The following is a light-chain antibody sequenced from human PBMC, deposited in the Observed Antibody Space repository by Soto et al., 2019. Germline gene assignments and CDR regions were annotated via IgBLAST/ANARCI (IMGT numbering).Light chain of an antibody. Sequence: EIVLTQSPGTLSLSPGERATLSCRASQSVTCGYLAWYRQKPGQAPSLLMYGASGTATGIPDRVSGSGSGTEFTRTISRLEAEDDAVYYCHQYGSSPYTFCQGTKLEIK. CDR3: HQYGSSPYT. V-gene: IGKV3-20*01. CDR1: QSVTCGY. J-gene: IGKJ2*01. CDR2: GAS.